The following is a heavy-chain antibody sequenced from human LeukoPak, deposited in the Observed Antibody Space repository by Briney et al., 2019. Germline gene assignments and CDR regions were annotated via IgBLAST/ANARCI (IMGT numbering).Heavy chain of an antibody. CDR2: ISYDGSNK. V-gene: IGHV3-30*03. CDR1: GFTFSSYG. D-gene: IGHD2-2*01. Sequence: GGSLRLSCAASGFTFSSYGMHWVRQAPGKGLEWVAVISYDGSNKYYADSVKGRFTISRDNSKNTLYLQMNSLRAEDTAVYYCAHGSMYQLDYWGQGTLVTVSS. CDR3: AHGSMYQLDY. J-gene: IGHJ4*02.